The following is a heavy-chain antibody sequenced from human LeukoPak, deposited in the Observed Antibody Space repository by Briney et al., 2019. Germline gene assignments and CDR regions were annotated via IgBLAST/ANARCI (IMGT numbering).Heavy chain of an antibody. Sequence: GGSLRLSCAASGFTFSSYWMSWVRQAPGKGLEWVANIKQDGSEKYDVDSVKGRFTISRDNAKNSLYLQMNSLRAEDTAVYYCARGLTDVYYGSGGVHYYYYGMDVWGQGTTVTVSS. D-gene: IGHD3-10*01. V-gene: IGHV3-7*01. CDR3: ARGLTDVYYGSGGVHYYYYGMDV. CDR2: IKQDGSEK. CDR1: GFTFSSYW. J-gene: IGHJ6*02.